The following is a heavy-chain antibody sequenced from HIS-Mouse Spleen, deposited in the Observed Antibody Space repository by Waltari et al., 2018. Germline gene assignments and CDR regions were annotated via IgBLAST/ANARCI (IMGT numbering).Heavy chain of an antibody. CDR2: IYYSGST. CDR1: GGSISSSRYY. Sequence: QLQLQESGPGLGKPSETLSLTCTVSGGSISSSRYYWGWIRQPPGKGLEWIGGIYYSGSTYYNPSLKSRVTISVDTSKNQFSLKLSSVTAADTAVYYCAREIPYSSSWYDWYFDLWGRGTLVTVSS. J-gene: IGHJ2*01. CDR3: AREIPYSSSWYDWYFDL. V-gene: IGHV4-39*07. D-gene: IGHD6-13*01.